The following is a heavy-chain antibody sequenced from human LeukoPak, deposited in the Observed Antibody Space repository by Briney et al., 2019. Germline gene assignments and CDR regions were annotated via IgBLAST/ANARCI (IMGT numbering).Heavy chain of an antibody. CDR2: IHFSGST. Sequence: SETLSLTCTVSDASISGYYWSWIRQPPGKGLEWIGSIHFSGSTNYNPSLRSRVTISVDTSKNQLSLKLSSVTAADTAVYYCARDLGGIYFDYWGQGTLVTVSS. J-gene: IGHJ4*02. CDR3: ARDLGGIYFDY. D-gene: IGHD1-26*01. V-gene: IGHV4-59*01. CDR1: DASISGYY.